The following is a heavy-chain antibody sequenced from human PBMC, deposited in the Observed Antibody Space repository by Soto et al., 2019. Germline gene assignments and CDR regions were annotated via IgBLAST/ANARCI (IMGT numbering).Heavy chain of an antibody. J-gene: IGHJ3*02. D-gene: IGHD6-13*01. CDR2: ISYDGSNK. Sequence: VAVISYDGSNKYYADSVKGRFTISRDNSKNTLYLQMNSLRAEDTAVYYCASYLYSSSWYGHHDAFDIWGQGTMVTVSS. CDR3: ASYLYSSSWYGHHDAFDI. V-gene: IGHV3-30-3*01.